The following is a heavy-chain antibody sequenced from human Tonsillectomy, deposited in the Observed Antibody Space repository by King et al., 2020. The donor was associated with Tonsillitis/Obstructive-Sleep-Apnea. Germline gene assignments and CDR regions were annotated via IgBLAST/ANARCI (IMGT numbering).Heavy chain of an antibody. J-gene: IGHJ6*03. CDR3: ARDGSGSYRYYSYMDV. Sequence: QLVQSGSELKKPGASVKVSCKASGYTFSSFAMNWVRQAPGQGLEWMGWINTETGNPTYAQGFTGRFVFSLDTSVSTAYLQITSLKAEDTAVYYCARDGSGSYRYYSYMDVWGKGTTVTVSS. V-gene: IGHV7-4-1*02. CDR1: GYTFSSFA. CDR2: INTETGNP. D-gene: IGHD3-10*01.